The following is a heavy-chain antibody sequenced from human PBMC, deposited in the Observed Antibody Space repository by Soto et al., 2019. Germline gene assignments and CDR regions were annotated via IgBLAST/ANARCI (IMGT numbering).Heavy chain of an antibody. CDR2: ISAYNGNT. Sequence: ASVKVSCKASGYTFTSYGISWVRQAPGQGLEWMGWISAYNGNTNYAQKLQGRVTMTTDTSTSTAYMELRSLRSDDTAVYYCARDYYGSGSYYLYDYWGPGTLVTVSS. J-gene: IGHJ4*02. CDR3: ARDYYGSGSYYLYDY. CDR1: GYTFTSYG. D-gene: IGHD3-10*01. V-gene: IGHV1-18*01.